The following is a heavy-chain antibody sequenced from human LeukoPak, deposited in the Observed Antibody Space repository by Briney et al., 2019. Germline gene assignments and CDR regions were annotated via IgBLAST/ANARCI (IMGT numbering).Heavy chain of an antibody. Sequence: ASVKVSCKASGFTLTGYYMHWVRQDPRQGLQWMGWIKPNSGGTDYAQKFQGRVTMTRGTSISTVYMELSSLRSDDTAVYYCARADSVPAGDYHYWYMDVWGEGTTVTVSS. CDR1: GFTLTGYY. J-gene: IGHJ6*03. CDR2: IKPNSGGT. CDR3: ARADSVPAGDYHYWYMDV. V-gene: IGHV1-2*02. D-gene: IGHD2-2*01.